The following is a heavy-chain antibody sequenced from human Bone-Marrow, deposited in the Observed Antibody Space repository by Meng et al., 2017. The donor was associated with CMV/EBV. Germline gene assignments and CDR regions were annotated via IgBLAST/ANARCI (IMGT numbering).Heavy chain of an antibody. V-gene: IGHV3-74*01. CDR3: ARDFHRNSIVVVPAAKLVRCGMEV. D-gene: IGHD2-2*01. Sequence: GESLKISCAASGFTFSSYWMHWVRQAPGKGLVWVSRINSDGSSTSYADSVKGRFTISRDNAKNTLYLQMNRLRAEDTAVYYCARDFHRNSIVVVPAAKLVRCGMEVWGQGTTVTVSS. CDR1: GFTFSSYW. J-gene: IGHJ6*02. CDR2: INSDGSST.